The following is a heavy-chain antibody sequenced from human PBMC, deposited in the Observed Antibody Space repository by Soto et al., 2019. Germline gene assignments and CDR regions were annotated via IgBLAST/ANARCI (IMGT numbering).Heavy chain of an antibody. V-gene: IGHV1-18*01. J-gene: IGHJ5*02. CDR1: GYTFSDHG. CDR2: ISAYNGDT. Sequence: QIQLVQSGPEVKKPGASVRVSCNASGYTFSDHGFSWVRQGPGQGLEWLGWISAYNGDTVYAQKFQDRVTMTTDTSTSTAYMELRSLRSDDTAVYYCAKDRPRLTQQFNGVAWGQGTLVTVSS. D-gene: IGHD2-8*01. CDR3: AKDRPRLTQQFNGVA.